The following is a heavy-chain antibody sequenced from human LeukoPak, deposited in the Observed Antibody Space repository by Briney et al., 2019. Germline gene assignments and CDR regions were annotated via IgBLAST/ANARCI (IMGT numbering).Heavy chain of an antibody. CDR2: INTDGSSQ. CDR3: ARDPADRAWGAFDY. V-gene: IGHV3-7*01. Sequence: GGSLRLSCTVSGFTFSANWMSWVRQTPGKGLEWVANINTDGSSQYYVDSVKGRFTISRDNAENSLYLQMNSLRAGDTAVYYCARDPADRAWGAFDYRGQGALVTVSS. CDR1: GFTFSANW. D-gene: IGHD3-16*01. J-gene: IGHJ4*02.